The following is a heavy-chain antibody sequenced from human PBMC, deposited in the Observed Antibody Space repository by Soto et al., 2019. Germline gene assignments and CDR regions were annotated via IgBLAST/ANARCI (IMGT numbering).Heavy chain of an antibody. V-gene: IGHV3-23*01. J-gene: IGHJ4*02. D-gene: IGHD3-22*01. CDR2: ISGSGGST. CDR1: GFTFSSYA. Sequence: PGGSLRLSCAASGFTFSSYAMSWVRQAPGKGLEWVSAISGSGGSTYYADSVKGRFTISRDNSKNTLYPQMNSLRAEDTAVYYCARVNTYYYDSSGYPDYWGQGTLVTVSS. CDR3: ARVNTYYYDSSGYPDY.